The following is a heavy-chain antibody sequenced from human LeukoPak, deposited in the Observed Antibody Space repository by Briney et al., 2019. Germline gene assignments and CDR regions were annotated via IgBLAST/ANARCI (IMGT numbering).Heavy chain of an antibody. V-gene: IGHV3-74*01. J-gene: IGHJ1*01. CDR3: ARDDLSYSSSWYEYFQH. Sequence: GGSLRLSCAGSGFTFSSYSMNWVRQAPGKGLEWVSRINSDGSSTSYADSVKGRFTISRDNAKNTLYLQMNSLRAEDTAVYYCARDDLSYSSSWYEYFQHWGQGTLVTVSS. CDR2: INSDGSST. D-gene: IGHD6-13*01. CDR1: GFTFSSYS.